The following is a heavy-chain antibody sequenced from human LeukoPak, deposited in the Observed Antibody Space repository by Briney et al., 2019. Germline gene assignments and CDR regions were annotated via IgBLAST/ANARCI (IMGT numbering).Heavy chain of an antibody. CDR3: ARGGYCSSTSCYDWFDP. V-gene: IGHV1-2*02. CDR2: INPNSGGT. J-gene: IGHJ5*02. D-gene: IGHD2-2*01. CDR1: GYTFTGYY. Sequence: ASVKVSCKASGYTFTGYYMHWVRQAPGQGLEWMGWINPNSGGTNYVQKFQGRVTMTRDTSISTAYMELSRLRSDDTAVYYCARGGYCSSTSCYDWFDPWGRGTLVTVSS.